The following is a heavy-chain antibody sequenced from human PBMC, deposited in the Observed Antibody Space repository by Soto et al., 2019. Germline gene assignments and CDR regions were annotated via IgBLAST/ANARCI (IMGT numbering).Heavy chain of an antibody. V-gene: IGHV1-58*02. J-gene: IGHJ6*02. Sequence: QMQLVQSGPEVKKPGTSVKVSCKASGFDFGSFGIQWLRQSHGQGFEWIGWIVVGTGNTNYAPNFQGRVTITRDISTNTAYMDLTNLRSDDTAVYFCSMDRPDIAIGWPVWGQGTTVAVSS. CDR1: GFDFGSFG. CDR3: SMDRPDIAIGWPV. CDR2: IVVGTGNT. D-gene: IGHD2-15*01.